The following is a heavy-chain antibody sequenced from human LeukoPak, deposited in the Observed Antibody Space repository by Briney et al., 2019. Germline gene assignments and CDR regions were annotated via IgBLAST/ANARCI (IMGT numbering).Heavy chain of an antibody. Sequence: GGSLRLSCAASGFTFSSYSMNWVRQAPGKGLEWVSSISSSSSYIYYADSVKGRFTISRDNAKNSLYLQMNSLRAEDTAVYYCARVWELSDAFDIWGQGTMVTVSS. V-gene: IGHV3-21*01. CDR3: ARVWELSDAFDI. D-gene: IGHD1-26*01. CDR1: GFTFSSYS. J-gene: IGHJ3*02. CDR2: ISSSSSYI.